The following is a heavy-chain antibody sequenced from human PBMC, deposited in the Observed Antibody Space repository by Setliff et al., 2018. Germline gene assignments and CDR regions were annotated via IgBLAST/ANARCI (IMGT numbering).Heavy chain of an antibody. CDR3: TVYNTGSSKDHY. CDR2: IYHSGST. Sequence: ETLSLTCAVSGGSISSSNWWSWVRQPPGKGLEWIGEIYHSGSTNYNPSLKSRVTISVDKSKNQFSLKLSSVTAADTALYYCTVYNTGSSKDHYWGQGTPVTVSS. CDR1: GGSISSSNW. V-gene: IGHV4-4*02. J-gene: IGHJ4*02. D-gene: IGHD2-8*02.